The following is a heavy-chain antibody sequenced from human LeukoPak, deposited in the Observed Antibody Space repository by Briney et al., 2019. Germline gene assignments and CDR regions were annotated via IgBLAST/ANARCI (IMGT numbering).Heavy chain of an antibody. V-gene: IGHV3-23*01. D-gene: IGHD3-10*01. CDR2: ISGSGGST. J-gene: IGHJ4*02. CDR1: GFTFSSHA. Sequence: PGGSLRLSCAASGFTFSSHAMSWVRQAPGKGLEWVSAISGSGGSTYYADSVKGRFTISRDNSKNTLYLQMNSLRAEDTAVYYCVLITMVRGVLDYWGQGTLVTVSS. CDR3: VLITMVRGVLDY.